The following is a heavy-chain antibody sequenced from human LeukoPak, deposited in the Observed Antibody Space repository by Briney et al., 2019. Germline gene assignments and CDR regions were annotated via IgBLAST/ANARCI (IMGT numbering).Heavy chain of an antibody. V-gene: IGHV1-69*01. Sequence: SVKVSCKASGGTFSSYAISWVRQAPGQGLEWMGGIIPIFGTANYALKFQGRVTITADESTSTAYMELSSLRSEDTAVCYCARVRGKYCSSTSCYSFDYWGQGTLVTVSS. CDR3: ARVRGKYCSSTSCYSFDY. CDR1: GGTFSSYA. CDR2: IIPIFGTA. J-gene: IGHJ4*02. D-gene: IGHD2-2*01.